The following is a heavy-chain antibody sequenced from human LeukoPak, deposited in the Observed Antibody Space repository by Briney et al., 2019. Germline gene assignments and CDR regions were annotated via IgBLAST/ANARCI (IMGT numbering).Heavy chain of an antibody. CDR2: IEDDGGEK. J-gene: IGHJ4*02. D-gene: IGHD2-15*01. V-gene: IGHV3-7*01. Sequence: GGSLRLSCAASGFTYSNYWMSWVRQAPGKGLEWVANIEDDGGEKYYVDSVKGRFSISRDNARNSLYLHMNSLRLEDTAVYYCARVSSGGSGGSCYKPNDCWGQGTLVTVSS. CDR1: GFTYSNYW. CDR3: ARVSSGGSGGSCYKPNDC.